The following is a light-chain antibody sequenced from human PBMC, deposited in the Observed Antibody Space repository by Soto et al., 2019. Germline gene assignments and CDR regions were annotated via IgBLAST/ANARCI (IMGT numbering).Light chain of an antibody. CDR2: EAS. J-gene: IGLJ3*02. Sequence: QSALTQPPSVSGSPGQSVTISCTGTSTDFVSYNRVSWYQQPPGTAPKLIIYEASNRPSGVPDRFSGSKSGNTASLTISGLQAADEADYYCCSYAGRSPVVFGGGTKLTVL. V-gene: IGLV2-18*02. CDR3: CSYAGRSPVV. CDR1: STDFVSYNR.